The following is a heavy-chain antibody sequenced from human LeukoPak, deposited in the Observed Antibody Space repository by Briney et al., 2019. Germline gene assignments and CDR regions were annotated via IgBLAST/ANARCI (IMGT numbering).Heavy chain of an antibody. Sequence: SETLSRTAAGYSLSFSGYYWIWLPHAPGKGLMGLVEINRGGSTNDKPSLKSRVTISVDTSKNQFSLKLSSVTAADTAVYYCARWGYCSSTSCRPLNAFDIWGQGTMVTVSS. V-gene: IGHV4-34*01. CDR3: ARWGYCSSTSCRPLNAFDI. CDR2: INRGGST. D-gene: IGHD2-2*01. J-gene: IGHJ3*02. CDR1: SLSFSGYY.